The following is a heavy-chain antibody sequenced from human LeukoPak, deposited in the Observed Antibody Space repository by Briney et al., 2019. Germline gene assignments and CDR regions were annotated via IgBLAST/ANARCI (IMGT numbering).Heavy chain of an antibody. J-gene: IGHJ4*02. CDR1: GFTVSSNY. CDR2: IYSGGST. Sequence: GGSLRLSCAASGFTVSSNYMSWVRQAPGKGLEWVSVIYSGGSTYYADSVKGRFTISRDNSKNTLYLQMNSLRAEDTAVYYCARGDDGMAFDYWGQGTLVTVSS. CDR3: ARGDDGMAFDY. D-gene: IGHD5-24*01. V-gene: IGHV3-66*01.